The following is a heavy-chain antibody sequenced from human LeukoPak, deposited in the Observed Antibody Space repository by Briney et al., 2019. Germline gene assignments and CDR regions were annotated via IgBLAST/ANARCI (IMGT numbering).Heavy chain of an antibody. J-gene: IGHJ5*02. CDR2: MYYSGST. Sequence: PSQTLSLTCTVSGGSISSGDYYWRWVRQPPGKGLEWIAYMYYSGSTYYNPSLKSRVTMSADTSKNQLSLKLSSVTAADTAVYYCARPYYYDSRIDPWGQGILVTVSS. CDR3: ARPYYYDSRIDP. D-gene: IGHD3-22*01. CDR1: GGSISSGDYY. V-gene: IGHV4-30-4*01.